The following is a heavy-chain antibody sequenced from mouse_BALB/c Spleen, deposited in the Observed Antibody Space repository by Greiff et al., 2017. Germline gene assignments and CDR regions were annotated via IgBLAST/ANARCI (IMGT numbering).Heavy chain of an antibody. CDR1: GFTFSSYA. J-gene: IGHJ3*01. Sequence: EVHLVESGGGLVKPGGSLKLSCAASGFTFSSYAMSWVRQTPEKRLEWVASISSGGSTYYPDSVKGRFTISRDNARNILYLQMSSLRSEDTAMYYCARGYYGNYWFAYWGQGTLVTVSA. V-gene: IGHV5-6-5*01. CDR3: ARGYYGNYWFAY. CDR2: ISSGGST. D-gene: IGHD2-1*01.